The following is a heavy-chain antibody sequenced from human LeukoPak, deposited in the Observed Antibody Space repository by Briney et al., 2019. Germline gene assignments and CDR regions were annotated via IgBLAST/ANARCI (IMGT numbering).Heavy chain of an antibody. CDR1: GFTFSSSA. Sequence: GGSLRLSCAASGFTFSSSAMSWVRQAPGKGLEWVSAISGTGGSASSADSMKGRFTISRDNSKNTLYLQMNSLRVEDTALYYCAKDFDDWGQGTLVTVSS. CDR3: AKDFDD. V-gene: IGHV3-23*01. CDR2: ISGTGGSA. J-gene: IGHJ4*02.